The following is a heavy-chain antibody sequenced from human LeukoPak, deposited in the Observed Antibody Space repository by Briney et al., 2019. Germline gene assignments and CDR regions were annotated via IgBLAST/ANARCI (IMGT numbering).Heavy chain of an antibody. CDR2: IPYDGSNK. CDR1: GFTFSSYA. V-gene: IGHV3-30-3*01. D-gene: IGHD3-22*01. CDR3: ARGGRYDSSGYSSWAFDI. J-gene: IGHJ3*02. Sequence: GGSLRLSCAASGFTFSSYAMHWVRQAPGKGLEWVAVIPYDGSNKYYADSVKGRFTISRDNSKNTLYLQMNSLRAKDTAVYYCARGGRYDSSGYSSWAFDIWGQGTMVTVSS.